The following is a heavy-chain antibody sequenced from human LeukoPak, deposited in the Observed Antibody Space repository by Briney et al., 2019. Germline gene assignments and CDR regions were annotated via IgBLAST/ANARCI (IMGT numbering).Heavy chain of an antibody. J-gene: IGHJ3*02. CDR3: ARERMYYDFWSGYYRPGRDAFDI. V-gene: IGHV1-2*02. CDR2: SKPNSVGA. D-gene: IGHD3-3*01. Sequence: SLKLSCEATADTFTVSWMRWVRHAPGQGLERNGCSKPNSVGANYAQKFHGRVTMTRDTSISTAYLELSMLRSDYTAVYYCARERMYYDFWSGYYRPGRDAFDIWGQGTMVTVSS. CDR1: ADTFTVSW.